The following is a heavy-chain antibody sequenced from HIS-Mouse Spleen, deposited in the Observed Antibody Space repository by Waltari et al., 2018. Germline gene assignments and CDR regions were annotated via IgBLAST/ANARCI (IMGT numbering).Heavy chain of an antibody. CDR1: GGSISSSSYY. D-gene: IGHD6-13*01. CDR2: SHYSGST. Sequence: QLQLQESGPGLVKPSETLSLTCTVSGGSISSSSYYWGWIRQPPGRGLEWIGGSHYSGSTYYNPSLKSRVTISVDTSKNQFSLKLGSVTAADTAVYYCAREIPYSSSWYDWYFDLWGRGTLVTVSS. CDR3: AREIPYSSSWYDWYFDL. V-gene: IGHV4-39*07. J-gene: IGHJ2*01.